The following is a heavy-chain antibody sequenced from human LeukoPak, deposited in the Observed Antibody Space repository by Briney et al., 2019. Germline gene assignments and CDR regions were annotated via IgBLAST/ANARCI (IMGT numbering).Heavy chain of an antibody. CDR2: INKDGSEK. CDR1: GFTFSSYW. D-gene: IGHD3-9*01. V-gene: IGHV3-7*01. Sequence: GGSLRLSCAASGFTFSSYWMSWVRQAPGKGLEWVANINKDGSEKYYMDSVKGRFTISRDNAKNSLYLQMNSLRAEDTAVYYCARDGNILTGYYADYWGQGTLVTVSS. CDR3: ARDGNILTGYYADY. J-gene: IGHJ4*02.